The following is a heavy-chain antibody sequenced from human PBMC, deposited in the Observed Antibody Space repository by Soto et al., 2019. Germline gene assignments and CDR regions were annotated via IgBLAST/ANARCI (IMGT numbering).Heavy chain of an antibody. CDR1: GFTFSSYE. Sequence: GGSLRLSCAASGFTFSSYEMNWVRQAPGKGLEWVSYISSSGSTIYYADSVKGRFTISRDNAKNSLYLQMNSLRAEDTAVYYCARTVGVDWFDPGGQGTLVTGSS. CDR3: ARTVGVDWFDP. J-gene: IGHJ5*02. V-gene: IGHV3-48*03. CDR2: ISSSGSTI.